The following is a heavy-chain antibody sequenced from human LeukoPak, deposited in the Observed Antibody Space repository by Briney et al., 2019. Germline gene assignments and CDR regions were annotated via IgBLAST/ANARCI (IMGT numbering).Heavy chain of an antibody. V-gene: IGHV1-2*02. D-gene: IGHD3-22*01. CDR2: INPNSGGT. J-gene: IGHJ5*02. CDR3: ARGGEYYYDISGLFDRNWFDP. CDR1: GYTFTGYY. Sequence: ASVKVSCKASGYTFTGYYMHWVRQAPGQGLEWMGWINPNSGGTNYAQKFQGRVTITRNTSISTAYMELSSLRSEDTAVYYCARGGEYYYDISGLFDRNWFDPWGQGTLVTVSS.